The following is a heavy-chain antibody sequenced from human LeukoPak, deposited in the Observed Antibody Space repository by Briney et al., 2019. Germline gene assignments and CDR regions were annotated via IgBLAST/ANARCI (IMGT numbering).Heavy chain of an antibody. D-gene: IGHD6-19*01. Sequence: GGSLRLSCAASGFTFSSYSMNWVRQAPGKGLEWVSSISSSSSYIYYADSVKGRFTISRDNAKNSLFLQMNSLRAEDTAVYYCARVGYSSGWYGWFDPWGQGTLVTVSS. CDR3: ARVGYSSGWYGWFDP. CDR1: GFTFSSYS. V-gene: IGHV3-21*01. J-gene: IGHJ5*02. CDR2: ISSSSSYI.